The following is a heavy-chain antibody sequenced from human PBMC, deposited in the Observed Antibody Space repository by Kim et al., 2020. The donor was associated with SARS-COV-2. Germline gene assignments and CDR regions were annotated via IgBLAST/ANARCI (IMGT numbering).Heavy chain of an antibody. CDR2: ISGSEGQR. D-gene: IGHD3-22*01. V-gene: IGHV3-23*01. CDR3: AKHFGSSGSAFQP. CDR1: GFTFSAYA. J-gene: IGHJ1*01. Sequence: GGSLRLSCAASGFTFSAYAMSWVRQAPGKGLEWVSGISGSEGQRYYGDSVKGRFIISRDNSKITLHLQMNSLRAEDTAVYYCAKHFGSSGSAFQPWGPGT.